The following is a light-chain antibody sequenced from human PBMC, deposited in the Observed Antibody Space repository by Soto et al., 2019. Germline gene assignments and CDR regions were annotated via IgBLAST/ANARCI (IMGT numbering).Light chain of an antibody. CDR3: QVWDSRGDHPGV. CDR2: YDK. V-gene: IGLV3-21*04. J-gene: IGLJ2*01. CDR1: NIGGKG. Sequence: SYELTQPPSLSLAPGETARFTCGGNNIGGKGVFWYQQKPGQAPVLVIYYDKDRPSGIPERFSGSNSGDTATLTISRVEAGDEADYYCQVWDSRGDHPGVFGGGTKVTVL.